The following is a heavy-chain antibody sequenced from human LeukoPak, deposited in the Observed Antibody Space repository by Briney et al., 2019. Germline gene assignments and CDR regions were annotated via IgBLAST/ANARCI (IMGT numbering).Heavy chain of an antibody. CDR3: VRVNDYGDRNLYYFGY. Sequence: GGSLRLSCAASGISVSSDYMSWVRQAPGKGLEWVSVIYSGGTTYYADSVKGRFTISRDSSKNTLYLQTSSLRGEDTAVYYCVRVNDYGDRNLYYFGYWGQGTLVTVSS. CDR1: GISVSSDY. V-gene: IGHV3-66*01. D-gene: IGHD4-17*01. CDR2: IYSGGTT. J-gene: IGHJ4*02.